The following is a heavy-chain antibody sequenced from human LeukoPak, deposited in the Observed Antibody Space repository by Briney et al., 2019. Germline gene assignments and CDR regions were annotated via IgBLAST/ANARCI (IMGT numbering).Heavy chain of an antibody. J-gene: IGHJ3*02. V-gene: IGHV3-30-3*01. CDR3: ARDLGVWGAFDI. CDR1: GFTFSSYA. D-gene: IGHD6-13*01. CDR2: ISYDGSNK. Sequence: GGSLRLSCAASGFTFSSYAMHWVRQAPGKGLEWVAVISYDGSNKYYADSVKGRFTISRDNSKNTLYLQMNSLRAEDTAVCYCARDLGVWGAFDIWGQGTMVTVSS.